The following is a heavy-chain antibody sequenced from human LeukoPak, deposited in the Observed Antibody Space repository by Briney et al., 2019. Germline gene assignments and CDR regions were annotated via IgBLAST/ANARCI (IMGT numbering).Heavy chain of an antibody. J-gene: IGHJ4*02. CDR2: IKQDGSEK. D-gene: IGHD1-26*01. CDR1: VFSFSNYL. Sequence: GGSLILSFAASVFSFSNYLVSWVRQAPGKGLEWVANIKQDGSEKYYVDSVKGRFTISRDNPKNSLYLQMNSLTAEDTAVYYCARDPDPIPGANFHYWGQGTLVSVSS. V-gene: IGHV3-7*01. CDR3: ARDPDPIPGANFHY.